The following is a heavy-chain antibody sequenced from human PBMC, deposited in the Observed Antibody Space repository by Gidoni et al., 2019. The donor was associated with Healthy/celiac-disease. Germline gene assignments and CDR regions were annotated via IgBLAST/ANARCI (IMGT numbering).Heavy chain of an antibody. CDR1: GYTFTSYA. V-gene: IGHV1-3*01. CDR3: AIYCSGGSCYNPAFDI. Sequence: QVQLVQPGAEVKKPGASVKVSCKASGYTFTSYAMHWVRQAPGQRLEWMGWINAGNGNTKYSQKFQSRVTITRDTSASTAYMELSSLRSEDTAVYYCAIYCSGGSCYNPAFDIWGQGTMVTVSS. J-gene: IGHJ3*02. D-gene: IGHD2-15*01. CDR2: INAGNGNT.